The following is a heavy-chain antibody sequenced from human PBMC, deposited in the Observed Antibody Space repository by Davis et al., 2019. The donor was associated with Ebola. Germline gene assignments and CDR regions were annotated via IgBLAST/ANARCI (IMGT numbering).Heavy chain of an antibody. J-gene: IGHJ6*02. CDR3: ARDRPWLQLGDYYYGMDV. D-gene: IGHD5-24*01. CDR2: IWYDGSNK. V-gene: IGHV3-33*08. Sequence: GGSLRLSCAASGFTFDDYAMHWVRQAPGKGLEWVAVIWYDGSNKYYADSVKGRFTISRDYSKNTLYLQMNSLRAEDTAVYYCARDRPWLQLGDYYYGMDVWGQGTTVTVSS. CDR1: GFTFDDYA.